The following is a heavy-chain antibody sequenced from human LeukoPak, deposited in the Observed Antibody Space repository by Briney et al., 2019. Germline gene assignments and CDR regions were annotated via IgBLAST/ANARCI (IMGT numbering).Heavy chain of an antibody. J-gene: IGHJ4*02. Sequence: GGSLRLSCAASGFTISFYWMSWVRQAPGKGLEWVANINQVASEKNYVDSVKGRFTISTDNAKNSLYLQKNSVRAEDTAMYYCVRDGGYYGPDSWGQGALVSVSS. CDR3: VRDGGYYGPDS. CDR2: INQVASEK. CDR1: GFTISFYW. D-gene: IGHD3-10*01. V-gene: IGHV3-7*04.